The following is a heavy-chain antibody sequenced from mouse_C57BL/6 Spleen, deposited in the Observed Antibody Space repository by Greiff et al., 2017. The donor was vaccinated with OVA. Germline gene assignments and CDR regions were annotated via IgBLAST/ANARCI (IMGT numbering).Heavy chain of an antibody. V-gene: IGHV1-80*01. D-gene: IGHD2-3*01. Sequence: VQLQQSGAELVKPGASVKISCKASGYAFSSYWMNWVKQRPGKGLEWIRQIYPGDGDTNYNGKFKGKATLTADKSSSTAYMQLSSLTSEDSAVYFCARWDGFYAMDYWGQGTSVTVSS. J-gene: IGHJ4*01. CDR1: GYAFSSYW. CDR2: IYPGDGDT. CDR3: ARWDGFYAMDY.